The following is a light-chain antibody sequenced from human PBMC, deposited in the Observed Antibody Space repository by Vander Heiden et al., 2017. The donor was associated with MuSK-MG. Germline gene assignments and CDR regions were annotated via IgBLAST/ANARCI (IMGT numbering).Light chain of an antibody. CDR2: GAS. J-gene: IGKJ2*01. CDR3: QQYGRSPPYT. CDR1: QSVTSSY. Sequence: EIVLTQSPGTLSLSQGERATLSCRASQSVTSSYLAWYQQKPGQAPRLLIYGASSRATGIPDRFSGSGSGTDFTLTISRLEPEDFAVYYCQQYGRSPPYTFGQGTKLEIK. V-gene: IGKV3-20*01.